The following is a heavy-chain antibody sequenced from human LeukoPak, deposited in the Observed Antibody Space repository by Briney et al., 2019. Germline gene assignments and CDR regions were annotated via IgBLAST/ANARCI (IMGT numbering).Heavy chain of an antibody. CDR1: GVSISSSS. D-gene: IGHD6-19*01. CDR2: IYTSGGT. J-gene: IGHJ4*02. CDR3: ARGHGSGWGNYDY. V-gene: IGHV4-4*07. Sequence: PSETLSLTCTVSGVSISSSSWNWIRQAAGKGLEWIGRIYTSGGTNYNPSLKSRVAMSVDTSKNQFSLKLTSVTAADTAVYYCARGHGSGWGNYDYWGQGTLVTVST.